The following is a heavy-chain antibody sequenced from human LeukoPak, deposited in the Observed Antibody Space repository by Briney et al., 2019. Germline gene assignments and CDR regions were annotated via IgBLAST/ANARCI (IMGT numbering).Heavy chain of an antibody. CDR3: ARGVYNWSRSWGYYFDY. J-gene: IGHJ4*02. CDR1: GGSISSYY. CDR2: IYYSGST. Sequence: SETLSLTCTVSGGSISSYYWSWIRQPPGKGLEWIGYIYYSGSTNYNPSLKSRVTISVDTSKNQFSLKLSSVTAADTAMYYCARGVYNWSRSWGYYFDYWGQGTLVTVSS. V-gene: IGHV4-59*01. D-gene: IGHD1-20*01.